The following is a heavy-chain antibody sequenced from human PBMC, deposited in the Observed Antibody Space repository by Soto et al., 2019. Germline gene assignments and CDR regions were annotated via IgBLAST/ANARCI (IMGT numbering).Heavy chain of an antibody. V-gene: IGHV3-74*01. CDR1: GFTVSSYL. CDR3: ARVNYGDYGGVYDY. D-gene: IGHD4-17*01. CDR2: INSDGSST. J-gene: IGHJ4*02. Sequence: VASGGGLVQPGGSPRLSCAASGFTVSSYLMHWVRQAPGKGLVWVSRINSDGSSTSFADSVKGRFTISRDNAKNTLYLQMNSLRAEDTAVYYCARVNYGDYGGVYDYWGQGTLVTVSS.